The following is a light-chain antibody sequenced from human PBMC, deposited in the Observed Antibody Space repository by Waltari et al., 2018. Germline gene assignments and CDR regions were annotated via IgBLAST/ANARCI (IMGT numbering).Light chain of an antibody. CDR1: STYA. CDR3: QTWGV. CDR2: VNSDGSR. V-gene: IGLV4-69*01. J-gene: IGLJ2*01. Sequence: QPVLTQSPSASASLGASVKHSTYAIAWHQQQPEKGPRFLMRVNSDGSRTKGDGIPDRFSGSSSGAERYLSISSLQSEDEADYYCQTWGVFGGGTKLTVL.